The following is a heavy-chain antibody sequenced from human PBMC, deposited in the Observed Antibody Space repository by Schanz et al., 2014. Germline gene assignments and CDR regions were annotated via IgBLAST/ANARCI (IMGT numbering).Heavy chain of an antibody. Sequence: QVQLVQSEAEVKKPGPSVKVSCKASGYTFTSYGINWVRQAPGQGLEWMGWIIPILGIANYAQKFQGRVTITADKSTFTAYMDVSSLRSEDTAVYYCASSGAGYSSSWDFDYWGQGTLVTVSS. J-gene: IGHJ4*02. CDR1: GYTFTSYG. CDR2: IIPILGIA. CDR3: ASSGAGYSSSWDFDY. V-gene: IGHV1-69*02. D-gene: IGHD6-13*01.